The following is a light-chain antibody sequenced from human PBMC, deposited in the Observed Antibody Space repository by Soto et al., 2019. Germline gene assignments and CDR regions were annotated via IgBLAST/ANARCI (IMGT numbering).Light chain of an antibody. Sequence: EIVLTQSPGTLSLSPGDRATLSCRASQSVRRSQLAWYQQRPGQAPSLLIYAVSTRANGIPDRFSGSGSGTDFTLTISRLEPEDFAVYYCQQDDTSWTFGQGTKVEIK. J-gene: IGKJ1*01. CDR1: QSVRRSQ. CDR2: AVS. CDR3: QQDDTSWT. V-gene: IGKV3-20*01.